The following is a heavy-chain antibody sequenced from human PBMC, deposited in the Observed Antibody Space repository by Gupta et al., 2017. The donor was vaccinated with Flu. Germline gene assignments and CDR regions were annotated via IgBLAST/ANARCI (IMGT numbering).Heavy chain of an antibody. CDR1: GFIFTNAW. CDR2: ITSKTDGGTT. J-gene: IGHJ4*02. CDR3: TTGPLDY. Sequence: EVHLVESGGGLVKPGRSLRPSCAASGFIFTNAWMSWVRQAPGKGLEWVGRITSKTDGGTTDYAAPVKGRFIISRDDSKNTLYLQMNSLKTEDTAVYYCTTGPLDYWGQGTLVTVSS. V-gene: IGHV3-15*01.